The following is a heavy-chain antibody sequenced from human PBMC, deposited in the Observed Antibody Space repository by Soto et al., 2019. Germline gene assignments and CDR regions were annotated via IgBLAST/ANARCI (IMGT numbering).Heavy chain of an antibody. Sequence: QVPLVQSGAEVKKPGASVKVSCKASGYTFTSYGISWVRQAPGQGLEWMGWISAYNGNTNYAQKLQGRVTMTTDTPTSTPYMELRSLRSDGTAVYYCARDGVGYCISTSCITWFDTWAPGALVTVSS. D-gene: IGHD2-2*03. CDR1: GYTFTSYG. CDR3: ARDGVGYCISTSCITWFDT. CDR2: ISAYNGNT. J-gene: IGHJ5*02. V-gene: IGHV1-18*01.